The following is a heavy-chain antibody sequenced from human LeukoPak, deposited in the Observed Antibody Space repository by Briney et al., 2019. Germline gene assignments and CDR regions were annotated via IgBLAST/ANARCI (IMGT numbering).Heavy chain of an antibody. V-gene: IGHV4-39*01. D-gene: IGHD6-19*01. Sequence: PSETLSLTCTVSGGSISSSSYYWGWIRQPPGKGLEWIGSIYYSGSTYYNPSLKSRVTISVDTSKNRFSLRVSFMTAADTAVYFCARNADVTVASVTFDYWGQGTLVTVSS. CDR2: IYYSGST. CDR1: GGSISSSSYY. J-gene: IGHJ4*02. CDR3: ARNADVTVASVTFDY.